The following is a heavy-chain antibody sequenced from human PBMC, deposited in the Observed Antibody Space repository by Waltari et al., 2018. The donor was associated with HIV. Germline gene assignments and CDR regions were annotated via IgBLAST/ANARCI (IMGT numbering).Heavy chain of an antibody. Sequence: QVHLVQSGAEVQTPGSSVKLPCKGSGGAVTSSALSWVRPGPAHGLEGVGGIIPIFGTANNAQKFQGRVTITADESTSTAYMELSCLGSEDTAVYYCATDPYSPYDSSGYIDFDYWGQGTLVTVSS. CDR1: GGAVTSSA. D-gene: IGHD3-22*01. CDR2: IIPIFGTA. V-gene: IGHV1-69*01. J-gene: IGHJ4*02. CDR3: ATDPYSPYDSSGYIDFDY.